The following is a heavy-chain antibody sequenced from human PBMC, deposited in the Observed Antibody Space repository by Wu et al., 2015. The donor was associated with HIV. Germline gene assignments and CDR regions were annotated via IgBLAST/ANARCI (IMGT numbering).Heavy chain of an antibody. CDR2: IIPIFGTA. V-gene: IGHV1-69*05. CDR1: GGTFSSYA. J-gene: IGHJ3*02. CDR3: ARASGYSSGWYAGNAFDI. D-gene: IGHD6-19*01. Sequence: QVQLVQSGAEVKKPGSSVKVSCKASGGTFSSYAISWVRQAPGQGLEWMGGIIPIFGTANYAQKFQGRVTITTDESTSTAYMELSSLRSEDTAVYYCARASGYSSGWYAGNAFDIVGPRGQWSPSLQ.